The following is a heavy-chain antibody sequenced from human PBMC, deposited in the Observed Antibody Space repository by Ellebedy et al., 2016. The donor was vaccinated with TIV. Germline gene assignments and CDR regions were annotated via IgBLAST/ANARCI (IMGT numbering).Heavy chain of an antibody. CDR3: AKQVSGYCSGGHCDGGATHFYYGMDV. Sequence: PGGSLRLSCAASGFTFSTYGIHWVRQAPGKGLEWVALISYDGSDKYYADSVKGRFTISRDNSKNTLFLQVDSLRVEDTAVYYCAKQVSGYCSGGHCDGGATHFYYGMDVWGQGTLVTVSS. V-gene: IGHV3-30*18. CDR1: GFTFSTYG. J-gene: IGHJ6*02. CDR2: ISYDGSDK. D-gene: IGHD2-15*01.